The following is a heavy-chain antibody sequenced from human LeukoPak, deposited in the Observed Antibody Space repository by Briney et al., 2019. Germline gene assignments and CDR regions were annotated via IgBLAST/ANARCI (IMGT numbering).Heavy chain of an antibody. J-gene: IGHJ4*02. D-gene: IGHD6-19*01. CDR3: ARDYSSGWGLDY. CDR1: GFTFSTYG. CDR2: ITGSGGRT. Sequence: GGSLRLSCEVSGFTFSTYGMSWVRQAPGKGLEWVSAITGSGGRTYYADSVKGRFTISRDNSKNTLYLQMNSLRAEDTAIYYCARDYSSGWGLDYWGQGTLVTVSS. V-gene: IGHV3-23*01.